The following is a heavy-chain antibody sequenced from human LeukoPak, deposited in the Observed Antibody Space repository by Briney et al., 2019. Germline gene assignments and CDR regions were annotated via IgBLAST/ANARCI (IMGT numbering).Heavy chain of an antibody. Sequence: QTGGSLRLSCAASGFTFSSYSMQWVRQAPGKGLEWVSHISSSGSTIYYADSVKGRFTISRDNGKESLYLQMSSLRDEDTAVYYCVFPYWQDLDHWGQGTLVTVSS. CDR1: GFTFSSYS. CDR2: ISSSGSTI. D-gene: IGHD2-15*01. V-gene: IGHV3-48*02. J-gene: IGHJ4*02. CDR3: VFPYWQDLDH.